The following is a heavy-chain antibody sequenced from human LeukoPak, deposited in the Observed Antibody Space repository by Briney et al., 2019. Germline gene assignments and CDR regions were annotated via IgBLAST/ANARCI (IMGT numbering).Heavy chain of an antibody. Sequence: KPSETLSLTCTVSGGSISSGSYYWSWIRQPAGKGLEWIGRIYTSGSTNYNPSLKSRVTISVDTSKNQFSLKLSSVTAADTAVYYCARLGGVIEAFGYWGQGTLVTVSS. CDR1: GGSISSGSYY. CDR3: ARLGGVIEAFGY. J-gene: IGHJ4*02. V-gene: IGHV4-61*02. CDR2: IYTSGST. D-gene: IGHD3-3*01.